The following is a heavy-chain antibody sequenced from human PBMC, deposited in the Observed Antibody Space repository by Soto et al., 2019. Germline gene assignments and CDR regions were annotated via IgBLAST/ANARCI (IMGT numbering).Heavy chain of an antibody. V-gene: IGHV3-23*01. J-gene: IGHJ5*02. CDR1: GFTFSSYA. CDR3: AKEVGCSSTSCYRPNWFDP. CDR2: ISGSGGST. Sequence: PGGSLRLSCAASGFTFSSYAMSWVRQAPGKGLEWVSAISGSGGSTYYADSVKGRFTISRDNSKNTLYLQMNSLRAEDTAVYYCAKEVGCSSTSCYRPNWFDPWGQGTLVTVSS. D-gene: IGHD2-2*02.